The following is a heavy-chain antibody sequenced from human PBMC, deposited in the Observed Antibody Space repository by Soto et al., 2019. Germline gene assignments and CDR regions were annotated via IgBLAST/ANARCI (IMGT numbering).Heavy chain of an antibody. CDR2: IYYSGST. V-gene: IGHV4-59*12. Sequence: SETLSLTCTVSGGSISSYYWSWIRQPPGKGLEWIGYIYYSGSTNYNPSLKSRVTISVDTSKNQFSLKLSSVTAADTAVYYCARVEVVIIQGVDYWGQGTLVTVSS. J-gene: IGHJ4*02. D-gene: IGHD3-22*01. CDR3: ARVEVVIIQGVDY. CDR1: GGSISSYY.